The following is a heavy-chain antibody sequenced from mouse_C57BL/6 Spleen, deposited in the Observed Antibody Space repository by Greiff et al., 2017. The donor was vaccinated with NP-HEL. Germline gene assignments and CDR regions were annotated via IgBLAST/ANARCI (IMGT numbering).Heavy chain of an antibody. CDR1: GYSFTGYF. J-gene: IGHJ4*01. CDR3: ARSGGYDGSAMDY. D-gene: IGHD2-2*01. Sequence: EVKLMESGPELVKPGDSVKISCKASGYSFTGYFMNWVMQSHGKSLEWIGRINPYNGDTFYNQKFKGKATLTVDKSSSTAHMELRSLTSEDSAVYYCARSGGYDGSAMDYWGQGTSVTVSS. V-gene: IGHV1-20*01. CDR2: INPYNGDT.